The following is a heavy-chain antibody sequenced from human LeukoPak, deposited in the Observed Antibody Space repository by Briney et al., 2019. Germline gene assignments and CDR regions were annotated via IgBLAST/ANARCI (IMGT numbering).Heavy chain of an antibody. V-gene: IGHV4-4*07. J-gene: IGHJ4*02. CDR3: AREITVTRPVDY. CDR1: NGSISIYY. CDR2: ISASGST. D-gene: IGHD4-17*01. Sequence: PSETLSLTCTVSNGSISIYYWSWVRQPAGKGLEWIGRISASGSTNYNPSLKSRVTMSVDTSKNQFSLKLSSVTAADTAVYYCAREITVTRPVDYWGQGTLVTVSS.